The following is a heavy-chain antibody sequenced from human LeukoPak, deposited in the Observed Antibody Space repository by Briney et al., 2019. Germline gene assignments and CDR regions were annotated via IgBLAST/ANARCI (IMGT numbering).Heavy chain of an antibody. CDR3: ARFPAAGKPYYFDY. D-gene: IGHD6-13*01. J-gene: IGHJ4*02. V-gene: IGHV5-51*01. CDR1: GYRFTSYW. Sequence: GEFLQISCKGSGYRFTSYWIGWVRQMPGKGLEWMGIIYPGDSDTRYSPSFQGQVTISADKSISTAYLQWSSLKASDTAMYYCARFPAAGKPYYFDYWGQGTLVTVSS. CDR2: IYPGDSDT.